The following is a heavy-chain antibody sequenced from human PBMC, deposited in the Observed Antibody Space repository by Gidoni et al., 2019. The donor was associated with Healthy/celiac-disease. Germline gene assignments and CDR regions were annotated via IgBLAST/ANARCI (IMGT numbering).Heavy chain of an antibody. V-gene: IGHV1-3*05. CDR2: IDVGNGNT. D-gene: IGHD2-8*02. CDR1: GYTFPNYA. Sequence: QVQLVQSGAEEKMPGASVKISCKASGYTFPNYAMHWVRQAPGQSLEWMGWIDVGNGNTKYSQNFQARVTITSDTSASIVYMELSSLRSEDTAVYYCARTGGNYNFDYWGRGTLVTVSS. J-gene: IGHJ4*02. CDR3: ARTGGNYNFDY.